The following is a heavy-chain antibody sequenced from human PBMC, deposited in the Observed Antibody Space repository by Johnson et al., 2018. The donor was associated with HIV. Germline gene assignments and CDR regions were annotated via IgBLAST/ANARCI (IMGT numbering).Heavy chain of an antibody. Sequence: QVQLVESGGGVVQPGGSLRLSCAASGFTFSSYALHWVRQAPGKGLEWVAVVLYDGGKKYYLESVQGRFNISRDNSKNTLHLQMNSLRPEDTALYYCAKDQGGTYNLGAFDSLGQGTMVTVSS. CDR3: AKDQGGTYNLGAFDS. J-gene: IGHJ3*01. CDR1: GFTFSSYA. D-gene: IGHD1-14*01. V-gene: IGHV3-30*02. CDR2: VLYDGGKK.